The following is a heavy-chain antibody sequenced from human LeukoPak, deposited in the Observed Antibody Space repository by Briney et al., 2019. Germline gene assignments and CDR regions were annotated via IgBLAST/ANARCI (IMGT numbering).Heavy chain of an antibody. D-gene: IGHD2-2*01. CDR2: IYSGGST. V-gene: IGHV3-66*01. CDR1: GFTVSSNY. J-gene: IGHJ4*02. Sequence: GGSLRLSCAASGFTVSSNYMSWVRQAPGKGLEWASVIYSGGSTCYADSVKGRFTISRDNSKNTLYLQVNSLRAEDTAVYYCARGLNVVVPAAMNYFDYWGQGTLVTVSS. CDR3: ARGLNVVVPAAMNYFDY.